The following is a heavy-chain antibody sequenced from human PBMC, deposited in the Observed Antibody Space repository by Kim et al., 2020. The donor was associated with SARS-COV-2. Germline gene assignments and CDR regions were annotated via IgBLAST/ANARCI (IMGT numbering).Heavy chain of an antibody. J-gene: IGHJ4*02. Sequence: SETLSLTCAVYGGSFSGYYWSWIRQPPGKGLEWIGEINHSGSTNYNPSLKSRVTISVDTSKNQFSLKLSSVTAADTAVYYCARGRGKRWEPNFDYWGQGT. V-gene: IGHV4-34*01. CDR1: GGSFSGYY. D-gene: IGHD1-26*01. CDR3: ARGRGKRWEPNFDY. CDR2: INHSGST.